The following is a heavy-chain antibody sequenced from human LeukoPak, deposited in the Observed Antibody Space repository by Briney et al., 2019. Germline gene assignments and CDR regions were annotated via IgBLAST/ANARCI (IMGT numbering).Heavy chain of an antibody. Sequence: SETLSLTCTVSGSSISSHYWSWIRQPPGKGLEWIGEINHSGSTNYNPSLKSRVTISVDTSKNQFSLKLSSVTAADTAVYYCAREGYHDFWSGYPSLDAFDIWGQGTMVTVSS. CDR3: AREGYHDFWSGYPSLDAFDI. CDR2: INHSGST. J-gene: IGHJ3*02. V-gene: IGHV4-34*01. CDR1: GSSISSHY. D-gene: IGHD3-3*01.